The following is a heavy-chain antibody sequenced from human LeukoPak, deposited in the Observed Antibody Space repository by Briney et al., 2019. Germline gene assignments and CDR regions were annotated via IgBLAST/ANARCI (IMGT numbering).Heavy chain of an antibody. Sequence: GGSLRLSCAASGFTFSSYMMSWVRQAPGKGLEWVSYIGSFGSTVYYADSMKGRFTISRDNAKNSLYLQMNSLRVEDTAVYYCARVQVREYSAYAAYYFDYWGQGTLVTASS. CDR3: ARVQVREYSAYAAYYFDY. D-gene: IGHD5-12*01. CDR2: IGSFGSTV. CDR1: GFTFSSYM. J-gene: IGHJ4*02. V-gene: IGHV3-48*04.